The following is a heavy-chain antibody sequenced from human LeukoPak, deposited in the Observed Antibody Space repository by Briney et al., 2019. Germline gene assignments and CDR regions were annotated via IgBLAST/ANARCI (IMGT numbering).Heavy chain of an antibody. Sequence: ASVKVSCKASGYTFTSYYMHWVRQAPAQRLEWMGIINPSGGSTSYAQKFHGRVTMSRDTSTSTVYMELSSLRSEDTAVYYCARVLEKYYYDSSGTFDYWGQGTLFTVSS. CDR3: ARVLEKYYYDSSGTFDY. J-gene: IGHJ4*02. CDR1: GYTFTSYY. CDR2: INPSGGST. V-gene: IGHV1-46*01. D-gene: IGHD3-22*01.